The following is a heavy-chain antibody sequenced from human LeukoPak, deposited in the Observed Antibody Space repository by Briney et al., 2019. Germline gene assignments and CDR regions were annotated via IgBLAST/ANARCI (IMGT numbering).Heavy chain of an antibody. CDR2: FYHGGST. V-gene: IGHV4-38-2*02. CDR1: GYSISTGYY. CDR3: ARVPKYVLYLFDY. Sequence: SETLSLTCTVSGYSISTGYYWDWIRQPPGKGLEWIGTFYHGGSTYYNPSLKSRVTISLDTSKNQFSLKLSSVTAADTAVYYCARVPKYVLYLFDYWGQGTLVTVSS. J-gene: IGHJ4*02. D-gene: IGHD2-2*02.